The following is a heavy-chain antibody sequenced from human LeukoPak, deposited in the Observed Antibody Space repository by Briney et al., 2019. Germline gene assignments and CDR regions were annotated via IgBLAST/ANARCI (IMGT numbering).Heavy chain of an antibody. Sequence: PSETQSLTGTVSGVSISSSSYYWGWIRQPPGKGLEWIGSIYYSGSTYYNPSLKSRVTISVDTSENQFSLKLSSVTAADTAVYYCASHSLPATMGLYWGQGTLVTVSS. D-gene: IGHD5-24*01. CDR2: IYYSGST. V-gene: IGHV4-39*01. CDR3: ASHSLPATMGLY. CDR1: GVSISSSSYY. J-gene: IGHJ4*02.